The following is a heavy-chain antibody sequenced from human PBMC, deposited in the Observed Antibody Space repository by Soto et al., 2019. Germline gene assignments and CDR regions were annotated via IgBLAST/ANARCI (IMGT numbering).Heavy chain of an antibody. V-gene: IGHV1-18*01. Sequence: QVQLVQSGAEVKKPGASVKVSCKASGYIFTSFGITWVRQAPGQGLEWMGWVSTYNGNTKYAKKLQGRVTMSTDTSTSTAYMELRSLRSDDTAVYYCARGAGQGSGSYDWGQGTLVTVSS. D-gene: IGHD3-10*01. J-gene: IGHJ4*02. CDR2: VSTYNGNT. CDR1: GYIFTSFG. CDR3: ARGAGQGSGSYD.